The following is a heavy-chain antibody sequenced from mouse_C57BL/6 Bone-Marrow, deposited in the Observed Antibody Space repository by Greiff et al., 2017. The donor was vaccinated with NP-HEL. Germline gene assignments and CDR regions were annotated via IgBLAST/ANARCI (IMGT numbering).Heavy chain of an antibody. D-gene: IGHD2-1*01. J-gene: IGHJ4*01. CDR3: TRDNGNHYYAMDY. CDR1: GFTFSSYA. Sequence: DVMLVESGEGLVKPGGSLKLSCAASGFTFSSYAMSWVRQTPEKRLEWVAYISSGGDYIYYADTVKGRFTISRDNARNTLYLQMSSLKSEDTAMYYCTRDNGNHYYAMDYWGQGTSVTVSS. CDR2: ISSGGDYI. V-gene: IGHV5-9-1*02.